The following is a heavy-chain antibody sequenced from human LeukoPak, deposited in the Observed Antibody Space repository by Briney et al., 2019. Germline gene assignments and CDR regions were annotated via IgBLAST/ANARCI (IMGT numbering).Heavy chain of an antibody. CDR3: ASVTKSDAFDI. CDR1: GGSISSSNW. CDR2: IYYSGST. V-gene: IGHV4-4*02. Sequence: PSETLSLTCAVSGGSISSSNWWSWVRQPPGKGLEWIGSIYYSGSTYYNPSLKSRVTISVDTSKNQFSLKLSSVTAADTAVYYCASVTKSDAFDIWGQGTMVTVSS. D-gene: IGHD2-21*02. J-gene: IGHJ3*02.